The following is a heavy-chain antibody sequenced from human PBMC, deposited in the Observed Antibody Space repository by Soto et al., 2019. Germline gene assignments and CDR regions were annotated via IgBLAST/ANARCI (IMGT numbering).Heavy chain of an antibody. V-gene: IGHV3-43D*04. CDR3: AKDPWVDYYDSSFGAFDI. D-gene: IGHD3-22*01. Sequence: PGWSLRLSCAASGFTFDDYAMHWVRQAPGKGLEWVSLISWDGGSTYYADSVKGRFTISRDNSKNSLYLQMNSLRAEDTALYYCAKDPWVDYYDSSFGAFDIWGQGTMVTVSS. CDR1: GFTFDDYA. CDR2: ISWDGGST. J-gene: IGHJ3*02.